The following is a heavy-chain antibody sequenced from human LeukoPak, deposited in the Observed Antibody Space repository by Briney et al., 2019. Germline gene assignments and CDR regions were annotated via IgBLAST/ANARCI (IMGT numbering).Heavy chain of an antibody. Sequence: GGSLRLSCAASGFTLSTYGMHWVRQAPGKGLEWVAVIRDDTIKKYYADSVKGRFTISRDNSKNTLYLQMNSLRAEDTAVYYCARDVRRRGGYVCLDNWGQGTLVTVSS. D-gene: IGHD5-12*01. CDR2: IRDDTIKK. CDR1: GFTLSTYG. J-gene: IGHJ4*02. V-gene: IGHV3-33*01. CDR3: ARDVRRRGGYVCLDN.